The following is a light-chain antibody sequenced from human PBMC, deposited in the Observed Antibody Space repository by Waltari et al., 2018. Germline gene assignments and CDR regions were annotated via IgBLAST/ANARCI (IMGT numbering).Light chain of an antibody. CDR3: NSFTSSTTWV. Sequence: QSALTQPPSVSGSPGQSITIACTGTTSDVGGHNHVSWYQQHPGHAPKLLIYYVTQWPAGVSDRFSGSKSGNAAALTISGLQAEDEADYYCNSFTSSTTWVFGGGTRVTIL. J-gene: IGLJ3*02. V-gene: IGLV2-14*03. CDR1: TSDVGGHNH. CDR2: YVT.